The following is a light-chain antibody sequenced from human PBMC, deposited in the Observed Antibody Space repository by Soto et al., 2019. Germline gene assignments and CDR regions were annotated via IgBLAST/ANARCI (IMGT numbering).Light chain of an antibody. J-gene: IGKJ1*01. V-gene: IGKV1-27*01. CDR3: KKYNSAPQT. CDR2: AAS. Sequence: DIQMTQSPSSLSASVGDRVTISCRASQGISNYLAWYQQKPGKVPKLLIYAASTLQSGVQSRFSGSGSGTDFALTIRSLQPEDVATYYCKKYNSAPQTFGQGTKVDIK. CDR1: QGISNY.